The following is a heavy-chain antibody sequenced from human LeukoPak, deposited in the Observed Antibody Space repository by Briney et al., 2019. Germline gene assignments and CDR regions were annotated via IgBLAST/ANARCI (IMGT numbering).Heavy chain of an antibody. J-gene: IGHJ3*02. CDR2: IWYDGSNK. D-gene: IGHD2-15*01. V-gene: IGHV3-33*01. Sequence: PGGSLRLSCAASGFTFSSYGMHWARQAPGKGLEWVAHIWYDGSNKYYADSVKGRFTISRDKSKNTLYLQMNSLRAEDTAVYFCARDHYCSGGSCYRDAFDIWGQGTMVTVSS. CDR1: GFTFSSYG. CDR3: ARDHYCSGGSCYRDAFDI.